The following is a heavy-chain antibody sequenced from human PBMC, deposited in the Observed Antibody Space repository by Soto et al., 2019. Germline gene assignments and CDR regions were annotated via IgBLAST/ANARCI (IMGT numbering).Heavy chain of an antibody. D-gene: IGHD3-10*01. CDR3: ARGSHPERITMVRASLYDYYGMDV. J-gene: IGHJ6*02. Sequence: GGSLRLSCAASGFTVSSNYMSWVRQAPGKGLEWVSVIYSGGSTYYADSVKGRFNISRDNSRNTLFLQMNSLRAEDTDVYYWARGSHPERITMVRASLYDYYGMDVWGQGTTVTVSS. CDR2: IYSGGST. V-gene: IGHV3-53*01. CDR1: GFTVSSNY.